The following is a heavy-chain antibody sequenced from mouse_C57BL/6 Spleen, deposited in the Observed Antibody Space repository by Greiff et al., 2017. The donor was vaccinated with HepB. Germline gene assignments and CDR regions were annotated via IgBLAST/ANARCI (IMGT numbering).Heavy chain of an antibody. J-gene: IGHJ1*03. Sequence: VQLKESGAELARPGASVKLSCKASGYTFTSYGISWVKQRTGQGLEWIGEIYPRSGNTYYNEKFKGKATLTADKSSSTAYMELRSLTSEDSAVYFCARERKYYGSSYWYFDVWGTGTTVTVSS. V-gene: IGHV1-81*01. CDR2: IYPRSGNT. D-gene: IGHD1-1*01. CDR3: ARERKYYGSSYWYFDV. CDR1: GYTFTSYG.